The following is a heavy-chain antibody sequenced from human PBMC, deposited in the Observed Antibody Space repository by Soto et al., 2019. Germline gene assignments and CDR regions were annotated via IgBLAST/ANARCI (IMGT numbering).Heavy chain of an antibody. CDR2: TIAIFVTA. V-gene: IGHV1-69*12. D-gene: IGHD3-16*01. J-gene: IGHJ6*02. Sequence: QVQLVQSGAEVKKPGSSVKVSCKASGGTFSRYAISWVRQAPGQGLEWMGGTIAIFVTANYAQKFQGRVTITADESTSTAYMELSSLTSEDTAVYYCARDIVFGGTYGMDVWGQGTTVTVSS. CDR3: ARDIVFGGTYGMDV. CDR1: GGTFSRYA.